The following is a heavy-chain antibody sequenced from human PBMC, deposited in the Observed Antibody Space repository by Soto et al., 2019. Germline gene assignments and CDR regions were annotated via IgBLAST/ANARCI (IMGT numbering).Heavy chain of an antibody. D-gene: IGHD3-22*01. Sequence: ASVKVSCKASGGTFSSYAISWVRQAPGQGLEWMGGIIPIFGTANYAQKFQGRVTITADKSTSTAYMELSSRRSEDTAVYYCARASHYYDSSGYYYSRFDYWGQGTLVTVSS. J-gene: IGHJ4*02. CDR1: GGTFSSYA. CDR3: ARASHYYDSSGYYYSRFDY. CDR2: IIPIFGTA. V-gene: IGHV1-69*06.